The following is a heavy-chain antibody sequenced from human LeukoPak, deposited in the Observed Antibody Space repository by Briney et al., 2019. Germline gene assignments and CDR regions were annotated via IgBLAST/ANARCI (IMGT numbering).Heavy chain of an antibody. J-gene: IGHJ4*02. CDR3: ARGYSYGAHQDY. CDR2: INPNSGGT. CDR1: GYTFTRYY. D-gene: IGHD5-18*01. V-gene: IGHV1-2*02. Sequence: ASVKVSCKASGYTFTRYYMHWVRQAPGQGLEWMGWINPNSGGTNYAQKFQGRVTMTRDTSISTAYMELSRLRSDDTAVYYCARGYSYGAHQDYWGQGTLVTVPS.